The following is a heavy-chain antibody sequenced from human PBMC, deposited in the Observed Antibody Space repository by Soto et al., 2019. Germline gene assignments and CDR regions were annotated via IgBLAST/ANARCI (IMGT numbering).Heavy chain of an antibody. Sequence: EIQLLESGGGLAQPGGSLRLSCAASGLTLSSHAMNWVRQPPGKGLEWVSIISGAGSSTNYANSVKGRFTISRDNSKNTLYLQMSGLRAEDKAVYYCARRMRYSFDPWGQGTLVTVSS. J-gene: IGHJ5*02. D-gene: IGHD2-15*01. CDR1: GLTLSSHA. V-gene: IGHV3-23*01. CDR2: ISGAGSST. CDR3: ARRMRYSFDP.